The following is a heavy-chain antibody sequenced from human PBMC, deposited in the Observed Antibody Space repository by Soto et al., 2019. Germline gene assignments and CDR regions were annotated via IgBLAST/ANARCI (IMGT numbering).Heavy chain of an antibody. Sequence: PGESLKISCKGSGYSFTSYWISWVRQIPGKGLEWMGRIDPSDSYTNYSPSFQGHVTISADKSISTAYLQWSSLKASDTATYYCARQRRRIQLWPGDYWGQGTLVTVSS. CDR1: GYSFTSYW. J-gene: IGHJ4*02. D-gene: IGHD5-18*01. V-gene: IGHV5-10-1*01. CDR3: ARQRRRIQLWPGDY. CDR2: IDPSDSYT.